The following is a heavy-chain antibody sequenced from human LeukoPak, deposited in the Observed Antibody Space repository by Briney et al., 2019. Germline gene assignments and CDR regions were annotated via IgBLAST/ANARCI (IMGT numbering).Heavy chain of an antibody. CDR3: ARGIVRLKPPDY. D-gene: IGHD3-22*01. V-gene: IGHV4-59*01. CDR1: GGSISSYY. Sequence: SETLSLTCTVSGGSISSYYWTWIRQPPGKGLEWIGYITYGGNTNYNPSLTSRVSISVDTSKNQFSLELTSVTAADTAVYYCARGIVRLKPPDYWGQGALVTVSS. J-gene: IGHJ4*02. CDR2: ITYGGNT.